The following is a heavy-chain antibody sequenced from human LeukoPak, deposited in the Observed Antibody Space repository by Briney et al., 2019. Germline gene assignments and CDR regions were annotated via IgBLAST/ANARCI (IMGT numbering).Heavy chain of an antibody. V-gene: IGHV3-23*01. CDR2: ISGSGVTT. CDR3: AKVRISSTFYYFDY. J-gene: IGHJ4*02. Sequence: GGSLRLSCAASGFTFSSFGMSWVRQAPGKGLEWVSGISGSGVTTYYTDSVRGRFTISRDNSKNTLYLQMNSLRAKDTAVYYCAKVRISSTFYYFDYWGQGALVTVTS. D-gene: IGHD6-13*01. CDR1: GFTFSSFG.